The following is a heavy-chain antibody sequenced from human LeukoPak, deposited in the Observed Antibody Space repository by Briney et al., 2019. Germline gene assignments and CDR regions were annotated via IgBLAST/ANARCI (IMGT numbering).Heavy chain of an antibody. CDR2: ISGGSSFT. CDR3: ARGRNYYDSSRYYYEGDAFDI. CDR1: GFSFSSFS. D-gene: IGHD3-22*01. J-gene: IGHJ3*02. Sequence: GGSLRLSCAASGFSFSSFSMNWVRQAPGKGLEWVSYISGGSSFTYYVDSVKGRFTISRDNAKNSLYLQMNSLRAEDTAVYYCARGRNYYDSSRYYYEGDAFDIWGQGTMVTVSS. V-gene: IGHV3-21*01.